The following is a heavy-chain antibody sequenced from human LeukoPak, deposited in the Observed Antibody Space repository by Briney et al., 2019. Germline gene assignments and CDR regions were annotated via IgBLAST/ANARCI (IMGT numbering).Heavy chain of an antibody. Sequence: ASVKVSCKASGYTFTGYYMHWVRQAPGQGLEWMGWINPNSGGTNYAQKFQGRVTMTRDTSISTAYMELSRLRSDDTAVYYCARSTKMYSSSSGVSFVYWGQGTLVTVSS. CDR2: INPNSGGT. J-gene: IGHJ4*02. CDR1: GYTFTGYY. V-gene: IGHV1-2*02. D-gene: IGHD6-6*01. CDR3: ARSTKMYSSSSGVSFVY.